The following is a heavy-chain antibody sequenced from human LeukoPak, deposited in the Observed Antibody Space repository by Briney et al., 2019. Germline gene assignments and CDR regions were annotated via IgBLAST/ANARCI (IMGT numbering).Heavy chain of an antibody. CDR2: IYYSGRT. CDR1: GGSISSYS. Sequence: SETLSLTCSVSGGSISSYSWSWIRQPPGKGLEWIGYIYYSGRTKYNPSLKSRVTISVDTSKNQFSLKLSSVTAADTAVYYCARHTDYLGYCQHWGQGTLVTVSS. CDR3: ARHTDYLGYCQH. J-gene: IGHJ1*01. D-gene: IGHD7-27*01. V-gene: IGHV4-59*08.